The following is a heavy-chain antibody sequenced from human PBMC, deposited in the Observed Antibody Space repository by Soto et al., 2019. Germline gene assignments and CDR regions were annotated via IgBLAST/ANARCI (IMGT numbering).Heavy chain of an antibody. CDR1: GDSVSSGDYY. CDR2: VYLSGST. D-gene: IGHD3-16*01. V-gene: IGHV4-61*08. CDR3: ARIPVDTYMIYWSDP. Sequence: SETLSLTCSVSGDSVSSGDYYWSWIRQPPGKGPEWIGHVYLSGSTNYIPSLKRRLTMSVDTAKNQFSLKLNSVTAADTAVYYCARIPVDTYMIYWSDPWGQGTQVTVSS. J-gene: IGHJ5*02.